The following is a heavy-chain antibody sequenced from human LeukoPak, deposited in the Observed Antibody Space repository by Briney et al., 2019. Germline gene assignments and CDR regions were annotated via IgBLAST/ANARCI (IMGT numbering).Heavy chain of an antibody. CDR2: ISSSSSYI. CDR1: GFTFSSYS. J-gene: IGHJ5*02. Sequence: PGGSLRLSCAASGFTFSSYSMNWVRQAPGKGLEWVSSISSSSSYIYYADSVKGRFTISRDNAKNSLYLQMNSLRAEDTAVYYCARDLSRDFVVVPAAMGWFDPWGQGTLVTVSS. V-gene: IGHV3-21*01. D-gene: IGHD2-2*01. CDR3: ARDLSRDFVVVPAAMGWFDP.